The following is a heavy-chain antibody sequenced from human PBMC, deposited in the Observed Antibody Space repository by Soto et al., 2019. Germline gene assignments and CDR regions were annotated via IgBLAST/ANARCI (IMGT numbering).Heavy chain of an antibody. V-gene: IGHV1-8*01. CDR3: EVTTGF. CDR2: VSPENRNA. D-gene: IGHD1-1*01. CDR1: GYTFTEYD. J-gene: IGHJ4*02. Sequence: ASVKVSCNTSGYTFTEYDLNWVRQAPGQGLEYMGWVSPENRNAGYAPQFRGRVSMTTDTSISTAYLELTNLTYEDTAVYYCEVTTGFWGQGTMVTVSS.